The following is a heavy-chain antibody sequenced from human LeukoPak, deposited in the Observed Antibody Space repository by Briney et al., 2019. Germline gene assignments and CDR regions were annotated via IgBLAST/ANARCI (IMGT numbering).Heavy chain of an antibody. CDR2: VKGDGTFT. CDR3: VRDGDDFNFDY. CDR1: GFTFSSHW. Sequence: GGSLRLSCAASGFTFSSHWMHWVRQAPGKGLVWVSRVKGDGTFTNYADSVYGRFTISRDNAKNTLYLHMHSLRAEDTAVYYCVRDGDDFNFDYWGQGNLVTVSS. D-gene: IGHD5-24*01. V-gene: IGHV3-74*01. J-gene: IGHJ4*02.